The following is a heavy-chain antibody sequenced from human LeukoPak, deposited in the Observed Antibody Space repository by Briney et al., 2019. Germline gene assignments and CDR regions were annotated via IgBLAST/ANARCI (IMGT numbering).Heavy chain of an antibody. Sequence: ASVKVSCKASGYTFTNYDINWVRQATGQGLEWMGWRNPNSGRTGFAQKFQGRLTMTADTSISTAYMELSSLRSEDTAVYYCATDTFGIFDYWGQGTLVTVSS. V-gene: IGHV1-8*01. CDR3: ATDTFGIFDY. D-gene: IGHD3-10*01. CDR2: RNPNSGRT. J-gene: IGHJ4*02. CDR1: GYTFTNYD.